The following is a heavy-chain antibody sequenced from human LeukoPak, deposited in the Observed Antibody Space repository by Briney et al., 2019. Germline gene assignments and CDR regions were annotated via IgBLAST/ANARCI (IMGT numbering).Heavy chain of an antibody. CDR1: GYTFTGYY. CDR2: INPNSGGT. V-gene: IGHV1-2*02. J-gene: IGHJ4*02. D-gene: IGHD2-15*01. CDR3: ARGSRRYCSGGSCYLEVGIYFDY. Sequence: ASVKVSCKASGYTFTGYYMHWVRQAPGQGLEWMGWINPNSGGTNYAQKFQGRVTMTRDTSISTAYMELSRLRSDDTAVYYCARGSRRYCSGGSCYLEVGIYFDYWGQGTLVTVSS.